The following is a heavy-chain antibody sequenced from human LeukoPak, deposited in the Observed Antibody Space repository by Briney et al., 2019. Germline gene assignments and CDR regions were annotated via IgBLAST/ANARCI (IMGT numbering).Heavy chain of an antibody. J-gene: IGHJ4*02. D-gene: IGHD2-21*02. Sequence: SVKVSCKASGGTFSSYAISWVRQAPGQGLEWMGGIIPIFGTANYAQKFQGRVTVTADESTSTAYMELSTLRSEDTAVYYCARGSVPFVGVVTALDYWGQGTLVTVSS. CDR3: ARGSVPFVGVVTALDY. CDR1: GGTFSSYA. CDR2: IIPIFGTA. V-gene: IGHV1-69*13.